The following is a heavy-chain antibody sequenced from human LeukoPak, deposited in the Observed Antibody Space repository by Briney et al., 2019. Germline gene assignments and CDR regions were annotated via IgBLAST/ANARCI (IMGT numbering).Heavy chain of an antibody. J-gene: IGHJ1*01. CDR2: INAGNGTT. Sequence: ASVKVSCKASGYTFTSYAMHWVRQAPGQRLEWMGWINAGNGTTKYSQKFQGRVTITRDTSASTAYMELSSLRSEDTAVYYCARPGIAAAAPVAEYFQHWGQGTLVTVSS. V-gene: IGHV1-3*01. D-gene: IGHD6-13*01. CDR1: GYTFTSYA. CDR3: ARPGIAAAAPVAEYFQH.